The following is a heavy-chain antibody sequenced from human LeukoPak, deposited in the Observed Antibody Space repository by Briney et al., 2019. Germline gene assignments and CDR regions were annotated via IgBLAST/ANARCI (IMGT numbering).Heavy chain of an antibody. CDR2: IYYSGST. D-gene: IGHD4/OR15-4a*01. CDR1: GGSISSYY. J-gene: IGHJ4*02. Sequence: PSETLSLTCTVSGGSISSYYWSWIRQPPGKGLEWIGYIYYSGSTNYNPSLKSRVTISVDTSKNQFSLKLSSVTAADRAVYYCARHPWVLTPAGGFDYWGQGTLVTVSS. CDR3: ARHPWVLTPAGGFDY. V-gene: IGHV4-59*01.